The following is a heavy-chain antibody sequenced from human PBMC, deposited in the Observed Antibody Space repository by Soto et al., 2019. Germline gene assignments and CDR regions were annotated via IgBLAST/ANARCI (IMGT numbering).Heavy chain of an antibody. Sequence: SETLSLTCAVYVGSFSGYYWSWSRQPPGKGLEWIGEINHSGSTNYNPSLKSRVTISVDTSKNQFSLKLSSVTAADTAVYYCARGGRSYDYVWGSYRPPPFDYWGQGTLVTVSS. CDR3: ARGGRSYDYVWGSYRPPPFDY. D-gene: IGHD3-16*02. V-gene: IGHV4-34*01. CDR1: VGSFSGYY. CDR2: INHSGST. J-gene: IGHJ4*02.